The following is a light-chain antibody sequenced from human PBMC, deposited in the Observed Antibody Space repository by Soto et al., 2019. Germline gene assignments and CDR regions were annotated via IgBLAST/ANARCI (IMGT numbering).Light chain of an antibody. CDR2: QVT. CDR1: DNDVGGYVC. Sequence: QSALTQSASVSGSPGESITISCTRTDNDVGGYVCVSWHQQQTGRAPKLFIHQVTIRLSGISSRFSGSKSGNTACLTITCIHPEDDAMYYCCSHSASGALVFGGGTQLTVL. V-gene: IGLV2-14*01. CDR3: CSHSASGALV. J-gene: IGLJ3*02.